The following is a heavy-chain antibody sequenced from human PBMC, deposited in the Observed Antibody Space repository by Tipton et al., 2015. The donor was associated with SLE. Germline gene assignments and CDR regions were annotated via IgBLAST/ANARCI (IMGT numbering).Heavy chain of an antibody. CDR1: GYSISSAYS. CDR3: ASWGFDT. D-gene: IGHD3-16*01. CDR2: VYHSGST. V-gene: IGHV4-38-2*01. Sequence: TLSLTCVVSGYSISSAYSWGWVRQPPGKGLEWIGTVYHSGSTHYNPSLKSRVTISVDTSKNQFSLKLTSVTAADTAVYYCASWGFDTWGQGTMVTVSS. J-gene: IGHJ3*02.